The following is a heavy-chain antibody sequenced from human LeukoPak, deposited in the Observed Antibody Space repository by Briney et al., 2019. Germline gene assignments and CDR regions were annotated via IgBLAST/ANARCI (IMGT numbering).Heavy chain of an antibody. CDR2: ISSRGTTM. V-gene: IGHV3-48*01. J-gene: IGHJ4*02. D-gene: IGHD2-15*01. CDR1: GFTFSSYD. CDR3: ARDCSGGSCYSEVPFDY. Sequence: PGGSLRLSCAASGFTFSSYDMNWVRQAPGKGPEWVSYISSRGTTMYYADSVRGRFTISRDNAKKSLDLQMNSLRAEDTAVYYCARDCSGGSCYSEVPFDYWGQGTLVTVSS.